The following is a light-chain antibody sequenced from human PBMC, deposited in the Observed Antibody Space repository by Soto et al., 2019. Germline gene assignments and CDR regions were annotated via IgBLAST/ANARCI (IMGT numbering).Light chain of an antibody. Sequence: IVLTHSPGTLSLSTAERATRSCMSSQSVSNNYLAWYQQKPGQAPRLLIYGASSRATGIPDKFSGSGSGTDFTLTIDGLEPEDFAVYYCQQYGYSPITFGQGTRLEIK. CDR1: QSVSNNY. CDR3: QQYGYSPIT. CDR2: GAS. V-gene: IGKV3-20*01. J-gene: IGKJ5*01.